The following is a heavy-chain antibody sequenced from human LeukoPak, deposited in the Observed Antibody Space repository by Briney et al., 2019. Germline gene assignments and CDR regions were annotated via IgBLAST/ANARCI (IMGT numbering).Heavy chain of an antibody. J-gene: IGHJ4*02. CDR1: GFTFSSYA. CDR3: ARFNIAAVGTDDY. CDR2: ISYDGSNK. D-gene: IGHD6-13*01. V-gene: IGHV3-30-3*01. Sequence: GGSLRLSCAASGFTFSSYAMHWVRQAPGKGLEWVAVISYDGSNKYYADSVKGRFTISRDNSKNTLYLQMNSLRAEDTAVYYCARFNIAAVGTDDYWGQGTLVTVSS.